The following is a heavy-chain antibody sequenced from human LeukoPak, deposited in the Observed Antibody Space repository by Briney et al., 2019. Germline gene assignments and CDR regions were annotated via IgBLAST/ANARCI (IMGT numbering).Heavy chain of an antibody. CDR1: GYTFTSYG. J-gene: IGHJ3*02. CDR3: AREPGGLTRHGAFDI. Sequence: ASLKVSCKASGYTFTSYGISWVRQAPGQGLEWMGWIRAYNGNTNYAQKLQGRVTMTTDTSTSTAYMELRSLRSDDTAVYYCAREPGGLTRHGAFDIWGQGTMVTVSS. V-gene: IGHV1-18*01. CDR2: IRAYNGNT. D-gene: IGHD2-15*01.